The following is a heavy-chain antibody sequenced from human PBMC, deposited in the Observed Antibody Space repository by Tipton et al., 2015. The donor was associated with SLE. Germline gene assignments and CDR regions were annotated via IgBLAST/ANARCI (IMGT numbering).Heavy chain of an antibody. CDR1: GGSSSGYY. D-gene: IGHD1/OR15-1a*01. V-gene: IGHV4-34*01. CDR3: ATEHFDY. CDR2: IYHTGTS. J-gene: IGHJ4*02. Sequence: TLSLTCAVYGGSSSGYYWSWIRQSPGKGLEWIGEIYHTGTSNYNPSLKSQFTMSVDTSKSQFSLRLNSVTAADTAVYYCATEHFDYWGQGTLVTVSS.